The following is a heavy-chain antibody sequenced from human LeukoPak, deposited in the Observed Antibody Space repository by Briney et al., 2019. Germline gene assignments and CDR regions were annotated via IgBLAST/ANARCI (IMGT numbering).Heavy chain of an antibody. D-gene: IGHD3-3*01. V-gene: IGHV3-23*01. CDR2: ISGNGGST. CDR1: GFTFSSYA. CDR3: ANRVRIGAFDY. J-gene: IGHJ4*02. Sequence: GGSLRLSCAASGFTFSSYAMSWVRQAPGKGLEWVSVISGNGGSTYYADSVKGRFTISRDNSKNTLYLQVNSLRAEDTAVYYCANRVRIGAFDYWGQGTLVTVSS.